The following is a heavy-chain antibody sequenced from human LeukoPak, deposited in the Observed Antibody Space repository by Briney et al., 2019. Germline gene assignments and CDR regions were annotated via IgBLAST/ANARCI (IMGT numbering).Heavy chain of an antibody. CDR1: GGTFSSYA. J-gene: IGHJ4*02. Sequence: SVKVSCKASGGTFSSYAISWVRQAPGQGLEWMGGIIPIFGTANYAQKFQGRVTITADESTSTAYMELSSLRSEDTAVYYCARPASEMAAADLYYFDYWGQGTLVTVSS. CDR2: IIPIFGTA. D-gene: IGHD6-13*01. CDR3: ARPASEMAAADLYYFDY. V-gene: IGHV1-69*13.